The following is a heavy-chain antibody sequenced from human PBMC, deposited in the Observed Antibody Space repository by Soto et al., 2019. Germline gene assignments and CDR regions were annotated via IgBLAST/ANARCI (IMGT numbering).Heavy chain of an antibody. V-gene: IGHV3-74*01. CDR1: GFTFSSYW. Sequence: GGSLRLSCAASGFTFSSYWMHWVRQAPGKGLVWVSRINSDGSSTSYADSVKGRFTISRDNAKNTLYLQMNSLRAEDTAVYYCARGKFLSATYGDYVGYYYYYMDVWGKGTTVTVSS. D-gene: IGHD4-17*01. CDR2: INSDGSST. J-gene: IGHJ6*03. CDR3: ARGKFLSATYGDYVGYYYYYMDV.